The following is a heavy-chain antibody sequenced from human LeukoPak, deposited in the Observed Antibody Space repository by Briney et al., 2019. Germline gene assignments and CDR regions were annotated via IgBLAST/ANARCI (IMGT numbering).Heavy chain of an antibody. Sequence: PGGSLRLSCAASGFTFSDYYMSWIRQAPGKGLGWVSYISSSGSTIYYADSVKGRFTISRDTATNSLYLQMNSLRAEYTAVYYCAGLYYYGSGGYYFDYWGQGTLVTVSS. J-gene: IGHJ4*02. CDR1: GFTFSDYY. CDR3: AGLYYYGSGGYYFDY. V-gene: IGHV3-11*01. CDR2: ISSSGSTI. D-gene: IGHD3-10*01.